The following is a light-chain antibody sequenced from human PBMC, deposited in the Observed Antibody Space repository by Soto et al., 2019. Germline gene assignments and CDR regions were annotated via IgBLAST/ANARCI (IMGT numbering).Light chain of an antibody. CDR1: SSDVGGYNY. J-gene: IGLJ1*01. CDR3: SSYTRSTTYV. V-gene: IGLV2-14*01. CDR2: EVS. Sequence: QSVLTQPASVSGSPGQSITISCTGTSSDVGGYNYVSWYQQHPGKAPKLMIYEVSNRPSGVSNRFSGSKSGNTASLTISGLKAEDEADYYCSSYTRSTTYVFGTAPKVTVL.